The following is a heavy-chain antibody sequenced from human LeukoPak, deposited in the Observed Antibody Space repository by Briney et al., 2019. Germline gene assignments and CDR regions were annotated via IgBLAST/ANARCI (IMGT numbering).Heavy chain of an antibody. Sequence: GGSLRLSCAASGFTFSNAWMSWVRHIPGKGLEGVGRIKSKTDGGTTDYAAPVKGRFTISRDDSKHTLYLQMNSLRTEDTAVYFCTTNPYSSSWLGGAFAIWGQGTMVTVSS. CDR2: IKSKTDGGTT. V-gene: IGHV3-15*01. CDR1: GFTFSNAW. CDR3: TTNPYSSSWLGGAFAI. J-gene: IGHJ3*02. D-gene: IGHD6-13*01.